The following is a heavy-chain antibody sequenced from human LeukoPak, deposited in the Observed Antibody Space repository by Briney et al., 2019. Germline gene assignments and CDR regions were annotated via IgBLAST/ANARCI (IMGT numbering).Heavy chain of an antibody. D-gene: IGHD3-10*01. Sequence: SETLSLTCTVSGGSISSYYWSWIRQPPGKGLEWIGYIYYSGSTNYNPSLKSRVTISVDTSKNQFSLKLSSVTAADTAVYYCAREVHSMVRGVIVDHWGQGTLVTVSS. CDR1: GGSISSYY. J-gene: IGHJ4*02. CDR3: AREVHSMVRGVIVDH. CDR2: IYYSGST. V-gene: IGHV4-59*01.